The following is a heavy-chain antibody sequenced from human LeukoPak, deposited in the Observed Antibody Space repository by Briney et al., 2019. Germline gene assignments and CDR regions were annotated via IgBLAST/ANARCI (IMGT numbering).Heavy chain of an antibody. D-gene: IGHD3-22*01. CDR2: ISSDGSDK. V-gene: IGHV3-30*04. CDR1: GFISSTYA. Sequence: GRSLRLSCAASGFISSTYAIHWVRQAPGKGLEWVAVISSDGSDKYYADSVKGRFTISRDNSKNTLYLQMNSLRDEDTALYKCARGIHSSGYPPIDYWGQGTLVTVSS. J-gene: IGHJ4*02. CDR3: ARGIHSSGYPPIDY.